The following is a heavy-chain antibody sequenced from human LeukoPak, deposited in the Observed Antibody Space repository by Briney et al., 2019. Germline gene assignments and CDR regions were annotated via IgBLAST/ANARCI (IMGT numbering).Heavy chain of an antibody. CDR1: GDSVSSNSAA. CDR3: ARGAVAVRNAFDI. D-gene: IGHD6-19*01. CDR2: TYYSSKWYN. J-gene: IGHJ3*02. V-gene: IGHV6-1*01. Sequence: SQTLSLTCAISGDSVSSNSAAWNWIRQSPSRGLEWLGRTYYSSKWYNDYAVSVKSRITINPETSKNQFSLQLNSVTPEDTALYYCARGAVAVRNAFDIWGQGTMVTVSS.